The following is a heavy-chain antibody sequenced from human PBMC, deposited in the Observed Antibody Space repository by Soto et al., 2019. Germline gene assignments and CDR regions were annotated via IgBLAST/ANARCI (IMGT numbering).Heavy chain of an antibody. CDR2: ISAYNGNT. D-gene: IGHD1-26*01. CDR1: GYTFTSYG. J-gene: IGHJ4*02. CDR3: ARDRGSYALDY. V-gene: IGHV1-18*01. Sequence: QVQLVQSGAEVKKPGASVKVSCKASGYTFTSYGISWVRQAPGQGREWMGWISAYNGNTNYEQKLQCRVTMTTDTSTITAYMEVRSLRSDDTAVYYWARDRGSYALDYWGQGTLVTVSS.